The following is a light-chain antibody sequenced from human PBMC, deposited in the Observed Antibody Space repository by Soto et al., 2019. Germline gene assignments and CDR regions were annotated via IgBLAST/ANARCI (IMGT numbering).Light chain of an antibody. J-gene: IGKJ4*01. V-gene: IGKV3-11*01. Sequence: EIVLTQSPATLSLSPGERATLSCRASQSVSSYLAWYQQKPGQAPRLLIYDASNRATGIPARFSGSGSGTDFTLPIRSLKPEDFPVYYCQQRSNWRTLTFGGGTKVEIK. CDR1: QSVSSY. CDR3: QQRSNWRTLT. CDR2: DAS.